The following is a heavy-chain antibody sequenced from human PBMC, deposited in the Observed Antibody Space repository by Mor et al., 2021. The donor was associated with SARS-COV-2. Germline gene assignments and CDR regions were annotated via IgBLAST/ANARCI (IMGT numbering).Heavy chain of an antibody. V-gene: IGHV3-30*04. CDR1: SYA. D-gene: IGHD5-12*01. CDR2: ISYDGSNK. CDR3: ARYKGGYDPKMYY. J-gene: IGHJ6*01. Sequence: SYAMHWVRQAPGKGLEWVAVISYDGSNKYYADSVKGRFTISRDNSKNTLYLQMNSLRAEDTAVYYCARYKGGYDPKMYY.